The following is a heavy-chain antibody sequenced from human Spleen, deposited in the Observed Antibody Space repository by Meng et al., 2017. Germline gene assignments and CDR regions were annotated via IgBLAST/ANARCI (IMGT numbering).Heavy chain of an antibody. J-gene: IGHJ4*02. Sequence: GGSLRLSCAASGFTFSSYAMSWVRQAPGKGLEWVSTIGGSGDSTYYADSVKGRFTISRDNSKNTLYLQMDSLKAEDTAVYYCVKGTATTVLKGIDYWGQGTLVTVSS. CDR3: VKGTATTVLKGIDY. V-gene: IGHV3-23*01. CDR2: IGGSGDST. D-gene: IGHD4-23*01. CDR1: GFTFSSYA.